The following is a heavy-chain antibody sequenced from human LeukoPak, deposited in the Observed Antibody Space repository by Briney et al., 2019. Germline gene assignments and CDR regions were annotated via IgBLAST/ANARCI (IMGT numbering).Heavy chain of an antibody. Sequence: GESLKISCKTSGYSFSNYWIGWVRQMPGKGLEWMGIIYPGDSDTRYSPSFQGQVTISADKSISTAYLQWSSLKASDTAMYYCARRLTSKSVHYYYYGMDVWGQGTTVTVSS. CDR1: GYSFSNYW. D-gene: IGHD4-11*01. CDR3: ARRLTSKSVHYYYYGMDV. J-gene: IGHJ6*02. CDR2: IYPGDSDT. V-gene: IGHV5-51*01.